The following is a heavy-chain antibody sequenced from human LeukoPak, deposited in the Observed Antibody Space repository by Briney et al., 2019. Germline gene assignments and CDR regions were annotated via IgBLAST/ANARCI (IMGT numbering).Heavy chain of an antibody. Sequence: PGRSLRLSCAASGFTFITYAMHWVRQAPGKGLEWVAVISYDGSNKYYADSVKGRFTISRDNFKNTLYLQMNSLRAEDTAVYYCARDSPDYWGQGALVTVSS. CDR1: GFTFITYA. V-gene: IGHV3-30-3*01. J-gene: IGHJ4*02. CDR2: ISYDGSNK. CDR3: ARDSPDY.